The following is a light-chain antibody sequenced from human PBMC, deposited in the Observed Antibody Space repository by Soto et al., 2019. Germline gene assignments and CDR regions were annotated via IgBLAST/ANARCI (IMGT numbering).Light chain of an antibody. V-gene: IGKV1-27*01. J-gene: IGKJ4*01. CDR2: AES. CDR1: QGISNY. CDR3: QKYNCAPLT. Sequence: DIPMTQSPSSLSASVGDRVTITCRASQGISNYLAWYQPKPGKVPKLLIYAESTLQSGVPSRFRSRGSGTDFTLTITSLQPEDVATYYCQKYNCAPLTFGGGTKVEI.